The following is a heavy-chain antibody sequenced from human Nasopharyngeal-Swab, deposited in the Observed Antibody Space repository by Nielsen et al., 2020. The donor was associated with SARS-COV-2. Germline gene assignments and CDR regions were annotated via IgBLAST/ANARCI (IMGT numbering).Heavy chain of an antibody. J-gene: IGHJ6*03. CDR3: ARGFGIAAAGGYYYYYYMDV. CDR2: ISAYNGNT. V-gene: IGHV1-18*01. D-gene: IGHD6-13*01. Sequence: WVRQAPGQGLAWMGWISAYNGNTNYAQKLQGRVTMTTDTSTSTAYMELRSLRSDDTAVYYCARGFGIAAAGGYYYYYYMDVWGKGTTVTVSS.